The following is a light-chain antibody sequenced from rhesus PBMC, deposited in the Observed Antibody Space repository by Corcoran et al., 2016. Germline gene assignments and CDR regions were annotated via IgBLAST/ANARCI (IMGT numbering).Light chain of an antibody. CDR2: KAS. CDR3: QQYSSRPYS. Sequence: DIQMTQSPSSLSASVGDTVTITCRASQGISSWLAWYQQKPGKAPKLLIYKASSLQSGVPSRFSVSGSGTDVTLTISSLQSEDFATYYCQQYSSRPYSFGQGTKGEIK. V-gene: IGKV1-22*01. CDR1: QGISSW. J-gene: IGKJ2*01.